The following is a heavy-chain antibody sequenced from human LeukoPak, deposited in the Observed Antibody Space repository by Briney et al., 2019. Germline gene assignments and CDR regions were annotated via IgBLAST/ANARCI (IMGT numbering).Heavy chain of an antibody. Sequence: GGSLRLSCSATGFTFSTYAMHWVRQAPGEELEYISGVTSDGGTTYHADSVKGRFTISRDNSKNTLYLQMSSLRVEDTAVYYCVKVSSTVGATYFDYWGQGTLVAVSS. V-gene: IGHV3-64D*06. J-gene: IGHJ4*02. CDR3: VKVSSTVGATYFDY. CDR2: VTSDGGTT. CDR1: GFTFSTYA. D-gene: IGHD1-26*01.